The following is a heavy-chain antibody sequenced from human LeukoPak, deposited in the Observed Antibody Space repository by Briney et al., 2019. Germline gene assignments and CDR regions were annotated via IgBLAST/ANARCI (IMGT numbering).Heavy chain of an antibody. CDR1: GYTFTGYY. CDR2: INPNSGGT. J-gene: IGHJ5*02. Sequence: GASVKVSCKASGYTFTGYYMHWVRQAPGQGLEWMGWINPNSGGTNYAQKFQGRVTMTRDTSISTAYMELSRLRSDDTAVYYCARDPTTVTTDPPPANWFDPWGQGTLVTVSS. D-gene: IGHD4-11*01. V-gene: IGHV1-2*02. CDR3: ARDPTTVTTDPPPANWFDP.